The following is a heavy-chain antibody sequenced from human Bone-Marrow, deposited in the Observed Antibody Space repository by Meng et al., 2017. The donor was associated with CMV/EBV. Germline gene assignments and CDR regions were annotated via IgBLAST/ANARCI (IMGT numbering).Heavy chain of an antibody. V-gene: IGHV3-74*01. J-gene: IGHJ4*02. D-gene: IGHD3-9*01. CDR1: GFTFSSHW. CDR3: ASAGYYDILTGYHPVFDY. CDR2: INSDGSST. Sequence: GESLKISCAASGFTFSSHWMHWVRQAPGKGLVWVSRINSDGSSTSYADSVKGRFTISRDNAKNTLYLQMNSLRAEDTAVYYCASAGYYDILTGYHPVFDYWGQGTLVTVSS.